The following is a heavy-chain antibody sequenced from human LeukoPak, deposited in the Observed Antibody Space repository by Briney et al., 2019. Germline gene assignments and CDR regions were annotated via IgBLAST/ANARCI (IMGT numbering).Heavy chain of an antibody. Sequence: GGSLRLSCAASGFTFSSYSMNWVRQAPGKGLEWVSHITASGTAMFYADSVKGRFTISRDNAKNSLYLQMNSLRNEDTAVYYCASSGSYRFDYWGQGTLVTVSS. J-gene: IGHJ4*02. CDR1: GFTFSSYS. CDR3: ASSGSYRFDY. D-gene: IGHD1-26*01. CDR2: ITASGTAM. V-gene: IGHV3-48*02.